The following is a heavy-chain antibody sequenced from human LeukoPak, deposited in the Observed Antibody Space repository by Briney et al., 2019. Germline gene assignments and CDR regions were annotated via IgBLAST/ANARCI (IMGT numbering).Heavy chain of an antibody. D-gene: IGHD2-15*01. CDR2: IYYSGST. J-gene: IGHJ4*02. CDR3: ARHTFIDIVVGGPGDFDY. V-gene: IGHV4-39*07. Sequence: SETLSLTCTVSGGSVSSSSYYWGWIRQPPGKGLEWIGIIYYSGSTYYNPSLKSRVTISVDTSKNQFSLKVSSMTAADTAVYYCARHTFIDIVVGGPGDFDYWGQGTLVTVSS. CDR1: GGSVSSSSYY.